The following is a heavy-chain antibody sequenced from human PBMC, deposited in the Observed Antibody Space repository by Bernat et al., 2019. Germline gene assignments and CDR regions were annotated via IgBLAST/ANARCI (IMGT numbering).Heavy chain of an antibody. Sequence: EVQLVESGGGLVQPGGSLRLSCAASWFTVSSNYMSCVRPAPGTWLVWVSVIYSGGSTYYADTEKGRFTISRQNAKNTRYLQMNSLRAEDTDVYYCARDPNLSGSYYRRSTYYGMDVWGQGTTVTVSS. CDR3: ARDPNLSGSYYRRSTYYGMDV. CDR1: WFTVSSNY. CDR2: IYSGGST. J-gene: IGHJ6*02. V-gene: IGHV3-53*04. D-gene: IGHD3-10*01.